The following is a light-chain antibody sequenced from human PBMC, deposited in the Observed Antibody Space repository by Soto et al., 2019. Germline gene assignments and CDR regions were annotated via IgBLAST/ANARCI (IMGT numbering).Light chain of an antibody. J-gene: IGKJ2*01. CDR3: QQYGTSPYT. Sequence: EIVLTQSPGTLSLSPGERATLSCRASQSVSSYLAWYQQKPGQAPRLLIYGASSRATGIPDRFSGRGSGTDFTLTISRLEPEDFAVYSCQQYGTSPYTFGLGTTLEIK. CDR2: GAS. V-gene: IGKV3-20*01. CDR1: QSVSSY.